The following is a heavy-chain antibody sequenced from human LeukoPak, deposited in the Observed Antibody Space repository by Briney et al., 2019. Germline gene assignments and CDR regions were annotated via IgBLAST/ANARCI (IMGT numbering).Heavy chain of an antibody. CDR3: ATAYYGDYVLDY. CDR1: GYTLTELS. J-gene: IGHJ4*02. Sequence: GASVKASCKVSGYTLTELSMHWVRQAPGKGLEWMGGFDPEDGETIYAQKFQGRVTMTEDTSTDTAYMELSSLRSEDTAVYYCATAYYGDYVLDYWGQGTLVTVSS. D-gene: IGHD4-17*01. V-gene: IGHV1-24*01. CDR2: FDPEDGET.